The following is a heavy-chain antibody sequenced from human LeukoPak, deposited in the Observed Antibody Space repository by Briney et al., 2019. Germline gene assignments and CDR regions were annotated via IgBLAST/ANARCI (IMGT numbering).Heavy chain of an antibody. CDR3: ARALAVAGTLGYYYYMDV. J-gene: IGHJ6*03. Sequence: SETLSLTCTVSGGSISSYYWSWIRQPAGKGLEWIGRIYTSGSTNYNPSLKSRVTISVDTSKNQFSLKLSSVTAADTAVYYCARALAVAGTLGYYYYMDVWGKGTTVTVSS. V-gene: IGHV4-4*07. CDR1: GGSISSYY. D-gene: IGHD6-19*01. CDR2: IYTSGST.